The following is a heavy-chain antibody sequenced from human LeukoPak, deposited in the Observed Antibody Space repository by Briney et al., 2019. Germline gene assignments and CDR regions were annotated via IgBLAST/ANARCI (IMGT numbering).Heavy chain of an antibody. D-gene: IGHD2-15*01. J-gene: IGHJ3*02. CDR3: ARALYRRGIVVVVAATHDAFDI. CDR1: GGTFSSYA. CDR2: IIPIFGTA. Sequence: SVKVSCKASGGTFSSYAISWVRQAPGQGLEWMGGIIPIFGTANYAQKFQGRVMITADESTSTAYMELSSLRSEDTAVYYCARALYRRGIVVVVAATHDAFDIWGQGTMVTVSS. V-gene: IGHV1-69*13.